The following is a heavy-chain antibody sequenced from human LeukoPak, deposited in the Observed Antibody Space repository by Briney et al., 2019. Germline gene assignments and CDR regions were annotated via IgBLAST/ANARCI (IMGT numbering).Heavy chain of an antibody. CDR1: GFTFSSHG. Sequence: GGSLRLSCAASGFTFSSHGMSWVRQAPGKGLEWVSGIVGGAGGTYYADSVKGRFTISRDNSKNTLYLQMNSLRAEDTAVYYCAHGSMYQLDYWGQGTLVTVSS. D-gene: IGHD2-2*01. CDR2: IVGGAGGT. J-gene: IGHJ4*02. CDR3: AHGSMYQLDY. V-gene: IGHV3-23*01.